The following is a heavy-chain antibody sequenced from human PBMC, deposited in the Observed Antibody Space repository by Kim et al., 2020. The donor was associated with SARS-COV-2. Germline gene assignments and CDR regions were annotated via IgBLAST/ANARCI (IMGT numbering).Heavy chain of an antibody. CDR1: GGSFSGYY. J-gene: IGHJ4*02. Sequence: SETLSLTCAVYGGSFSGYYWSWIRQPPGKGLEWIGEINHSGSTNYNPSLKSRVTISVDTSKNQFSLKLSSVTAADTAVYYCARASDYWGQGTLVTVSP. CDR2: INHSGST. CDR3: ARASDY. V-gene: IGHV4-34*01.